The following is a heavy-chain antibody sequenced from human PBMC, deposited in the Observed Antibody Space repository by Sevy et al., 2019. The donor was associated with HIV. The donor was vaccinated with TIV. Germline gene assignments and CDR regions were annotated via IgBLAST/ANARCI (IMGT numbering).Heavy chain of an antibody. CDR3: ARAYCRGGRCYSLAY. CDR1: GYTFTSYR. J-gene: IGHJ4*02. CDR2: ISAHNGDT. D-gene: IGHD2-15*01. Sequence: ASVKVSCHTSGYTFTSYRISWVRQAPGQGLEWMGWISAHNGDTDYVRNFQGRVTMITETSTITAYMELRGLRSDDTAVYYCARAYCRGGRCYSLAYWGQGTLVTVSS. V-gene: IGHV1-18*01.